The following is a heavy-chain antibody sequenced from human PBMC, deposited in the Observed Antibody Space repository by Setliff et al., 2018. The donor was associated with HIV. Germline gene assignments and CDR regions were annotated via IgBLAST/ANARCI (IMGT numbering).Heavy chain of an antibody. CDR3: VRDFEYWSGVFVWGYFHF. J-gene: IGHJ4*02. D-gene: IGHD3-3*01. V-gene: IGHV3-21*01. CDR2: ISSDSSHI. Sequence: PGGSLRLSCAASGFTFSSYSMNWVRQAPGKGLEWVSSISSDSSHILDADSVKGRFTISRDNSKNTLSLQLNSLRPEDTAMYHCVRDFEYWSGVFVWGYFHFWGQGTPVTVSS. CDR1: GFTFSSYS.